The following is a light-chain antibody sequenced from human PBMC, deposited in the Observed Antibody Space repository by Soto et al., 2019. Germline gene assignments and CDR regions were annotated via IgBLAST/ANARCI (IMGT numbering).Light chain of an antibody. J-gene: IGKJ5*01. CDR1: QSVRNN. CDR3: QQYDNWPLT. V-gene: IGKV3-15*01. Sequence: EIVMTQSPATLSVSPGERATLSCRASQSVRNNLGWYQQKPGQAPRLLIYGASTRATGIPARFSGSGSGTEFTLTISSLQSEDFAVYYCQQYDNWPLTFGQGARLEIK. CDR2: GAS.